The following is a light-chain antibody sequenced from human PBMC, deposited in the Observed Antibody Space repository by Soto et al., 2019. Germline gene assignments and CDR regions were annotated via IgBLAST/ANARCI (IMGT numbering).Light chain of an antibody. CDR1: QDINIY. CDR2: DAS. CDR3: QQYDILPIT. J-gene: IGKJ5*01. Sequence: DIQMTQSPSTLSASVGDRVTITCQATQDINIYLNWYQQKPGKAPNLLIYDASNLEIGVPSRFSGSGSGTHFTFTISSLQTEDIGTYYCQQYDILPITFGRGTLLEIK. V-gene: IGKV1-33*01.